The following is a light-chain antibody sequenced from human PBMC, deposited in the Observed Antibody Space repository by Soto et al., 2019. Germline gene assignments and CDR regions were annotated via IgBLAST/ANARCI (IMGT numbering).Light chain of an antibody. CDR1: QTISSW. CDR2: KAS. V-gene: IGKV1-5*03. J-gene: IGKJ1*01. CDR3: QQYHRYST. Sequence: DIQITQSPPPLSGSVGARVTITCRASQTISSWLAWYQQKPGKAPKLLIYKASTLKSGVPSRFSGSGSGTEFTLTISSLESDDFATYYCQQYHRYSTFGQGTKVDIK.